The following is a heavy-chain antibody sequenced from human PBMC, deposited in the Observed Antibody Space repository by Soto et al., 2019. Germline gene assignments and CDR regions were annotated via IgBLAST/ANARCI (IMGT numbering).Heavy chain of an antibody. Sequence: GESLKISCKGSGYSFTSYWIGWVRQMPGKGLEWMGIIYPGDSDTRYSPSFQGQVTISADKSISTAYLQWSSLKASDTAMYYCARLLLFADSRYYGMDVWGQGTTVTVSS. CDR2: IYPGDSDT. CDR3: ARLLLFADSRYYGMDV. D-gene: IGHD3-22*01. V-gene: IGHV5-51*01. CDR1: GYSFTSYW. J-gene: IGHJ6*02.